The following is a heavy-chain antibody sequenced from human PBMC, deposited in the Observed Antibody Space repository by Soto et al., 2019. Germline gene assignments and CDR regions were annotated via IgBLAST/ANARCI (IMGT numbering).Heavy chain of an antibody. V-gene: IGHV1-24*01. Sequence: ASVKVSCKVSGDTLYTVTELCMHWVRQAPGKGPEWIGGFDPEDGKTIYAQKFQGRVTMTEDTSTDTAYMELSSLTSEDTAIYYCTRALPALDRYGMGVRGQGTTVTVYS. D-gene: IGHD3-9*01. CDR3: TRALPALDRYGMGV. J-gene: IGHJ6*02. CDR1: GDTLYTVTELC. CDR2: FDPEDGKT.